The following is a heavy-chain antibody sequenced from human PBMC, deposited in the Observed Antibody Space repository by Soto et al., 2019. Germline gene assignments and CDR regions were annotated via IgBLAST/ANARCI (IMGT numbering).Heavy chain of an antibody. CDR2: ISAFNGNT. CDR3: ARSYYLADAFDV. Sequence: GASVKFSCKASGFRFSDYGFNWLRQAPGQGLEWMGWISAFNGNTETAQGLQDRVTMTTDSSTTTAHMDLTNLTTDDTAIYYCARSYYLADAFDVWGQGTMVTVSS. D-gene: IGHD3-16*01. J-gene: IGHJ3*01. V-gene: IGHV1-18*01. CDR1: GFRFSDYG.